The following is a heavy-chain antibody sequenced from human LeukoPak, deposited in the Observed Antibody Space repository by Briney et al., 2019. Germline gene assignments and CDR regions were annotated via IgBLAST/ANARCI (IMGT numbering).Heavy chain of an antibody. V-gene: IGHV3-33*01. CDR3: ARNPTSGYSSGWFN. J-gene: IGHJ4*02. CDR2: IWYDGSNK. CDR1: GFTFSSYG. D-gene: IGHD6-19*01. Sequence: PGRSLRLSCAASGFTFSSYGMHWVRQAPGKGLEWVAVIWYDGSNKYYADSVKGRFTISRDNSKNTLYLQMNSLRAEDTAVYYCARNPTSGYSSGWFNWGQGTLVTVSS.